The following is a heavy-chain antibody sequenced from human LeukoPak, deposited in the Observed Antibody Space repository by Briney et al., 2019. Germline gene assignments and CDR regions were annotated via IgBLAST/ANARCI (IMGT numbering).Heavy chain of an antibody. CDR2: INPNSGGT. CDR1: GYTFTGYY. Sequence: ASVKVSCKASGYTFTGYYVHWVRQAPGRGLEWMGWINPNSGGTNYAQKFQGRVTMTRDTSISTAYMELSRLRSDDTAVYYCARDLRGSYFYYYYYMDVWGKGTTVTVSS. J-gene: IGHJ6*03. CDR3: ARDLRGSYFYYYYYMDV. V-gene: IGHV1-2*02. D-gene: IGHD1-26*01.